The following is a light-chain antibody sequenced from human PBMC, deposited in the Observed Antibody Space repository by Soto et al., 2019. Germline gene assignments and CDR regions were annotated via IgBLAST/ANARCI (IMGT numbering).Light chain of an antibody. V-gene: IGLV1-51*02. CDR2: EDI. CDR1: TSNIGNNY. J-gene: IGLJ2*01. CDR3: GTWDTRLSTAV. Sequence: QSVLTQPPSVSAAPGQKVTISCSGSTSNIGNNYLSWYQQLPGTAPKLLIYEDIKRPSGIPDRFSGSKSDTSATLAITGLQTGDEADYYCGTWDTRLSTAVFGGGTKLTVL.